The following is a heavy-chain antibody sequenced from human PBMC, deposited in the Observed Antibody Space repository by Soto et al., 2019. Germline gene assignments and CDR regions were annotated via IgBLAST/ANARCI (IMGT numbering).Heavy chain of an antibody. Sequence: EVQLVESGGGLIQPGGSLRLSCAASGFTFSSNAMNWVRQAPGKGLEWVSLIYSGGSTYYADSVKGRFTISRDKSKTTLYLQMSSLRAEDTAVYYCATRPLLPGAPWGQGTMVTVSS. V-gene: IGHV3-53*01. CDR3: ATRPLLPGAP. CDR1: GFTFSSNA. D-gene: IGHD3-22*01. J-gene: IGHJ3*01. CDR2: IYSGGST.